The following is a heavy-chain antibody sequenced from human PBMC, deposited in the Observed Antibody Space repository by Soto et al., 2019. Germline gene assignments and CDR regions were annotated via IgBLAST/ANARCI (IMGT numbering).Heavy chain of an antibody. V-gene: IGHV4-30-2*01. CDR1: GASISSGGYS. J-gene: IGHJ1*01. CDR3: ASGPSEYFQI. CDR2: IYHNGAT. Sequence: PSETLSLTCAVSGASISSGGYSWNWIRQPPGKGLEWLGYIYHNGATYYNPSLKSRVTFSVDKSKNQFSLRLTSVIAADTAVYYCASGPSEYFQIWGHGTLLTF.